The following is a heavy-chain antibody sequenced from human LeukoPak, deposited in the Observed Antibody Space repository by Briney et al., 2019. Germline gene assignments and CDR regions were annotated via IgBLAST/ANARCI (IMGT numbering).Heavy chain of an antibody. Sequence: PSETLSLTCTVSGGSISSYYWSWIRQPPGKGLEWIGYIYYSGSTNYNPSLKSRVTISVDTSKNQFSLKLSSVTAADTAVYYCARYSGSYYGYFDYWGQGTLVTVSS. CDR2: IYYSGST. CDR1: GGSISSYY. D-gene: IGHD1-26*01. V-gene: IGHV4-59*01. J-gene: IGHJ4*02. CDR3: ARYSGSYYGYFDY.